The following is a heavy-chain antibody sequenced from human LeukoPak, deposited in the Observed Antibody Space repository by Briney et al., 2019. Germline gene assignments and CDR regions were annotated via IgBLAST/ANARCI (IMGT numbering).Heavy chain of an antibody. CDR3: AREIQYSYNFDY. J-gene: IGHJ4*02. V-gene: IGHV3-48*03. Sequence: GGSLRLSCAASGFTFSSYEMHWVRQAPGKGLEWVSYISGSGSTIYYADSVKGRFTISRDNAKNSLYLQANSLRAEDTAVYYCAREIQYSYNFDYWGQGTLVTVSS. CDR1: GFTFSSYE. CDR2: ISGSGSTI. D-gene: IGHD3-16*02.